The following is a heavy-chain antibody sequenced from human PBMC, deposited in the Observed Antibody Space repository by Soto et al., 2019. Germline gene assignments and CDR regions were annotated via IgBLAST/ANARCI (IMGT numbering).Heavy chain of an antibody. V-gene: IGHV3-53*01. CDR2: IYSGGST. D-gene: IGHD3-22*01. J-gene: IGHJ4*02. CDR1: GFTVSSNY. Sequence: GGSLRLSCVASGFTVSSNYMSWVRQAPGKGLEWVSIIYSGGSTYYADSVKGRFTISRDNSKNTVYLQMDSLRVEDMAVYYCARGQNYYDSSGYFFEYWGQGALVTVSS. CDR3: ARGQNYYDSSGYFFEY.